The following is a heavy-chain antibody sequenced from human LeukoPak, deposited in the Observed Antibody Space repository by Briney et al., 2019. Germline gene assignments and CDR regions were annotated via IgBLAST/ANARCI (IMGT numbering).Heavy chain of an antibody. CDR3: ARAPTSVASHFDY. Sequence: GESLKISCAASGFSFSSYSMNWVRQAPGKGLEWVSYISSSSSTIYYADSVKGRFTISRDNSKNTLYLQMNSLRAEDTARYYCARAPTSVASHFDYWGPGTLVTVSS. J-gene: IGHJ4*02. CDR1: GFSFSSYS. CDR2: ISSSSSTI. V-gene: IGHV3-48*04.